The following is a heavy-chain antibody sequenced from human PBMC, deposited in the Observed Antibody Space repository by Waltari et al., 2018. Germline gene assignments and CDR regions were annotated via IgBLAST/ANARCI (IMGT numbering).Heavy chain of an antibody. CDR1: GFTVSSNY. CDR3: ARGRIAAAVPYFDY. V-gene: IGHV3-53*01. CDR2: IYSGGST. Sequence: EVQLVESGGGLIQPGGSLRLSCAASGFTVSSNYMSWVRRAPGKGLEWVSVIYSGGSTYYADSVKGRFTISRDNSKNTLYLQMNSLRAEDTAVYYCARGRIAAAVPYFDYWGQGTLVTVSS. J-gene: IGHJ4*02. D-gene: IGHD6-13*01.